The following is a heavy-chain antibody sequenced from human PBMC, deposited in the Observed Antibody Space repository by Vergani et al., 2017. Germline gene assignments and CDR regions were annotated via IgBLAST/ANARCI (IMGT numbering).Heavy chain of an antibody. Sequence: VQLLESGGDLVQPGGSLRLSCAASGFSFTSYGMHWVRQPPGKGLEWVATISFDGNKKDYTEAVRGRFTISRDSSKTLYLQMNSLRAEDTAVYYCARGYCTNSICRGKVDSWGQGTLVTVSS. CDR1: GFSFTSYG. J-gene: IGHJ4*02. CDR3: ARGYCTNSICRGKVDS. V-gene: IGHV3-30*03. CDR2: ISFDGNKK. D-gene: IGHD2-8*01.